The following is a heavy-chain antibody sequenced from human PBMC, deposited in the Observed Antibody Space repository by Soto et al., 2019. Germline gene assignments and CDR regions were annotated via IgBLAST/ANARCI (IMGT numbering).Heavy chain of an antibody. V-gene: IGHV1-3*01. Sequence: ASVKVSCKASGYTFTSYAMHWVRQAPGQRLEWMGWINAGNGNTKYSQKFQGRVTITADESTSTAYMELSSLRSEDTAVYYCARVGSGNNWFDPWGQGTLVTVSS. J-gene: IGHJ5*02. CDR1: GYTFTSYA. D-gene: IGHD2-15*01. CDR3: ARVGSGNNWFDP. CDR2: INAGNGNT.